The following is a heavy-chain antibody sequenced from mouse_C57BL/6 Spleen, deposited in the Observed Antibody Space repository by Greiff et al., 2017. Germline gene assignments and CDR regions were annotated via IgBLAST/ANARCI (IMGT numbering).Heavy chain of an antibody. J-gene: IGHJ2*01. V-gene: IGHV1-47*01. D-gene: IGHD2-4*01. CDR2: FHPYNDDT. CDR1: GYTFTTYP. Sequence: VQLKESGAELVKPGASVKMSCKASGYTFTTYPIEWMKQNHGKSLEWIGNFHPYNDDTKYNEKFKGKATLTVEKSSSTVYLELSRLTSDDSAVYYCARAGDYDDGGYFDYWGQGTTLTVSS. CDR3: ARAGDYDDGGYFDY.